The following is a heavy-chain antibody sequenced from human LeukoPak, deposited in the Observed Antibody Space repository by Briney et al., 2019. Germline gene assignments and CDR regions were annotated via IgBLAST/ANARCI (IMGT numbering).Heavy chain of an antibody. V-gene: IGHV4-39*01. CDR1: GGSISSSSYY. CDR2: IYYSGST. D-gene: IGHD4-17*01. Sequence: PSETLSLTCTVSGGSISSSSYYWGWIRQPPGKGLEWIGSIYYSGSTYYNPSLKSRVTISVDTSKNQFSLKLSSVTAADTAVYYCARHRYGDYFYYYYYMDVWGKGTTVTISS. J-gene: IGHJ6*03. CDR3: ARHRYGDYFYYYYYMDV.